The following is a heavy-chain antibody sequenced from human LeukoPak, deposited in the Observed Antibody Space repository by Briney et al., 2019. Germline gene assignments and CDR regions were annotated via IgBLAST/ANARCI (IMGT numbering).Heavy chain of an antibody. V-gene: IGHV4-39*01. CDR2: ISAVINT. CDR3: ARYGPYDTVTDSTPEGYFLH. J-gene: IGHJ1*01. D-gene: IGHD3-9*01. Sequence: SETLSLTCTVSGVSININNFHWGWVRQHPGRGLEWFGTISAVINTYYNPSLKSRVTISADTSRNLLSLNLRSVTAADTAVYYCARYGPYDTVTDSTPEGYFLHWGHGTLVTVSS. CDR1: GVSININNFH.